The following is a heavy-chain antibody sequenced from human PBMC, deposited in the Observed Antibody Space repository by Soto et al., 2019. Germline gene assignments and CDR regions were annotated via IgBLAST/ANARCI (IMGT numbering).Heavy chain of an antibody. CDR1: GFTFSSYA. CDR3: AKSRYSSSLNIDY. Sequence: EVQLLESGGGLVQPGGSLRLSCAASGFTFSSYAMSWVRQAPGKGLEWVSAISGSGGSTYYADSVKGRFTISRDNSKNTLYRQMNSLRAEDTAVYYCAKSRYSSSLNIDYWGQGTLVTVSS. J-gene: IGHJ4*02. CDR2: ISGSGGST. V-gene: IGHV3-23*01. D-gene: IGHD6-13*01.